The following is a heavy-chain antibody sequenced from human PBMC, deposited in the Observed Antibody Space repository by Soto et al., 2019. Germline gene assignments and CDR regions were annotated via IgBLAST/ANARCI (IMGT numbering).Heavy chain of an antibody. J-gene: IGHJ4*02. V-gene: IGHV4-34*01. CDR3: ARGSYSGSHSDY. CDR2: ITHNGGT. D-gene: IGHD1-26*01. CDR1: GGSFSGYS. Sequence: QVQLQQWGAGLLKPSETLSLTCAVSGGSFSGYSWSWIRQPPGKGLEWIGEITHNGGTNYNPSLKSRVAISVDTSKKQLSLNLSSVTAADTAVYYCARGSYSGSHSDYWGQGTLVTVSS.